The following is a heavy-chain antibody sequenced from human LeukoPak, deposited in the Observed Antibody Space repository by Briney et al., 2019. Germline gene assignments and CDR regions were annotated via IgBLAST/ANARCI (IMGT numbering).Heavy chain of an antibody. CDR1: GYTFTGYY. Sequence: ASVKVSCKASGYTFTGYYMHWVRQAPGQGLEWMGWMNPKTGNTGYAQNFQGRVTMNRDTSESTAYMELSSLRSEDTAMYYCARGPALHKNWVGGRWFDPWGQGTLVTVSS. V-gene: IGHV1-8*02. CDR3: ARGPALHKNWVGGRWFDP. J-gene: IGHJ5*02. CDR2: MNPKTGNT. D-gene: IGHD3-16*01.